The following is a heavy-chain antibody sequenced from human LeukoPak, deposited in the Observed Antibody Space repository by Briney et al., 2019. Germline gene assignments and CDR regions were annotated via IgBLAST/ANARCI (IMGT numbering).Heavy chain of an antibody. Sequence: GGSLRLSCAASGFTFSSYAMHWVRQAPGKGLEWVAVISYDGSNKYYADSVKGRFTISRDNSKNMLYLQMNSLRAEDTAVYYCAKELSSFGFVSGFDYWGQGTLVTVSS. V-gene: IGHV3-30*04. J-gene: IGHJ4*02. D-gene: IGHD3-16*01. CDR3: AKELSSFGFVSGFDY. CDR1: GFTFSSYA. CDR2: ISYDGSNK.